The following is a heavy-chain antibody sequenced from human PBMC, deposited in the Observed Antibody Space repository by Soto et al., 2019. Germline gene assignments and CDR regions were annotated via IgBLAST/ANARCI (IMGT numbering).Heavy chain of an antibody. V-gene: IGHV6-1*01. CDR2: TYYRSKWYN. D-gene: IGHD6-19*01. Sequence: SQTLSLTCPISVDIVSSNSAAWNWIRQSPSRGLEWLGRTYYRSKWYNDYAVSVKSRITINPDTSKNQFSLQLNSVTPKDTAVYYCAREGSGMAVAGTDAFDIWGQGTMVTVSS. CDR3: AREGSGMAVAGTDAFDI. J-gene: IGHJ3*02. CDR1: VDIVSSNSAA.